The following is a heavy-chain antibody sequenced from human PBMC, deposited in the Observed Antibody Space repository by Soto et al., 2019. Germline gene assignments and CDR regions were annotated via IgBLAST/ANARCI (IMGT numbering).Heavy chain of an antibody. CDR3: ASTEDFFDY. Sequence: QVQLQESGPGLVKPSQTLSLTCSVSGVSLTSGTYYWSRIRQHPGKGLEWIGYIFYSGSTDYNPSLKSRVNISVDTSKNQFSLKLSSVTAADTAVYYCASTEDFFDYWGQGTLVTVSS. J-gene: IGHJ4*02. CDR2: IFYSGST. CDR1: GVSLTSGTYY. V-gene: IGHV4-31*03.